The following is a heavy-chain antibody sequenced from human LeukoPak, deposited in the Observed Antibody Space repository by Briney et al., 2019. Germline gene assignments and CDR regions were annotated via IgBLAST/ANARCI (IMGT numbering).Heavy chain of an antibody. CDR1: GFTFSSYW. Sequence: GSLRLSCAASGFTFSSYWMSWVRQAPGRGLEWVANIKQDGSEKYYVDSVKGRFTISRDNAKNSLYLQMNSLRAEDTAVYYCARETHGDYMDVWGKGTTVTVSS. V-gene: IGHV3-7*01. CDR3: ARETHGDYMDV. J-gene: IGHJ6*03. D-gene: IGHD3-10*01. CDR2: IKQDGSEK.